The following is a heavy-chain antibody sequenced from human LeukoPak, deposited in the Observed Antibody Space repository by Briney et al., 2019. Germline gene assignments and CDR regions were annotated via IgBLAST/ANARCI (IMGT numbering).Heavy chain of an antibody. V-gene: IGHV3-21*01. Sequence: GGSLRLSCAASGFTFSSYSMNWVRQAPGKGLEWVSSISSSSSYIYYADSVKGRFTISRDNAKNSLYLQMNSLRAEDTAVYYCARAGQQLVRPDYWGQGTLVTVSS. D-gene: IGHD6-13*01. J-gene: IGHJ4*02. CDR2: ISSSSSYI. CDR1: GFTFSSYS. CDR3: ARAGQQLVRPDY.